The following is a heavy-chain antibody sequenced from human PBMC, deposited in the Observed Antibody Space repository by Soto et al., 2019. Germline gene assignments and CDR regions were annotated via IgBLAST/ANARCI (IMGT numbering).Heavy chain of an antibody. Sequence: QVQLQQSGPGLVKPSETLSLTCTVSGGSISNSFWGWIRQSPGKGLEWIGNILYSGVTNYNPSLESRLTLLIDTSKNQFSLKLTSMTAADTGVYLCARAIGLNSGRVTLDVWGQGTKVTVSS. J-gene: IGHJ6*02. CDR3: ARAIGLNSGRVTLDV. V-gene: IGHV4-59*01. CDR2: ILYSGVT. CDR1: GGSISNSF. D-gene: IGHD2-8*02.